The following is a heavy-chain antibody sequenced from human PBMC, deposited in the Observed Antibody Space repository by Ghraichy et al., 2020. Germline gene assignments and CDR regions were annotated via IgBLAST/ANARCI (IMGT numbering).Heavy chain of an antibody. V-gene: IGHV4-4*07. CDR2: IYTSGST. J-gene: IGHJ4*02. D-gene: IGHD1-26*01. Sequence: SDTLSLTCTVSGGSISSYYWSWVRRPAGKGLEWIGHIYTSGSTNYNPSLKSRVTMSVDTSKNQFSLKLSSVTAADTAVYYCARDLSGASYFDYWGQGTLVTVSS. CDR3: ARDLSGASYFDY. CDR1: GGSISSYY.